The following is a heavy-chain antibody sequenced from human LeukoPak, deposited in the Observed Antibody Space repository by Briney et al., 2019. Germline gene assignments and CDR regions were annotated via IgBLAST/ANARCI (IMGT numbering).Heavy chain of an antibody. V-gene: IGHV3-23*01. Sequence: GSLRLSCAASGFTFSSYAMSWVRQAPGKGLEWVSAISGSGGSTYYADSVKGRFTISRDNSKNTLYLQMNSLRAEDTAVYYCAKDGPPIVVVVAATPGYFDYWGQGTLVTVPS. D-gene: IGHD2-15*01. J-gene: IGHJ4*02. CDR1: GFTFSSYA. CDR2: ISGSGGST. CDR3: AKDGPPIVVVVAATPGYFDY.